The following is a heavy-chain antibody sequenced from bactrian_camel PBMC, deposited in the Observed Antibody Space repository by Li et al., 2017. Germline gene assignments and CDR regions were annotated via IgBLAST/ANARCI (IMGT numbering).Heavy chain of an antibody. CDR2: IGSDAST. CDR3: AADPSSRCGWWLLPVSKY. V-gene: IGHV3S53*01. D-gene: IGHD2*01. J-gene: IGHJ4*01. Sequence: HVHLVESGGGSVQAGGSLRLSCGASGYTYAYSKNCMGWFRQAPGKEYEGVATIGSDASTSYSESVKGRFTISQDNAKNTLYLQMNSLKPADTAMYYCAADPSSRCGWWLLPVSKYWGQGTQVTVS. CDR1: GYTYAYSKNC.